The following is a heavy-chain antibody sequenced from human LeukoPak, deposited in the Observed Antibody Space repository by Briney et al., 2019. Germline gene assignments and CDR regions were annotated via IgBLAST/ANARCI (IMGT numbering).Heavy chain of an antibody. D-gene: IGHD7-27*01. CDR1: GGSISSYY. V-gene: IGHV4-59*01. CDR3: AEGESGDYFDY. CDR2: IYYSGST. J-gene: IGHJ4*02. Sequence: SETLSLTCTVSGGSISSYYWSWIRQPPGKGLEWIGYIYYSGSTNYNPPLKSRVTISVDTSKNQSSLKLSSVTAADTAVYYCAEGESGDYFDYWGRGTLVTVSS.